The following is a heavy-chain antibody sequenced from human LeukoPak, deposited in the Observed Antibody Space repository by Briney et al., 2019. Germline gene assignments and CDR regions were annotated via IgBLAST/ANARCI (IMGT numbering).Heavy chain of an antibody. J-gene: IGHJ5*02. V-gene: IGHV2-70*11. CDR3: ARSRVYSYGQNWFDP. Sequence: SGPALVKPTQTLTLTCTFSGFSLSTSGMCVSWIRQPPGKALEWLARIDWDDDKYYSTSLKARLTISKDTSKNQVVLTMTNMDPVDTATYYCARSRVYSYGQNWFDPWGQGTLVTVSS. D-gene: IGHD5-18*01. CDR2: IDWDDDK. CDR1: GFSLSTSGMC.